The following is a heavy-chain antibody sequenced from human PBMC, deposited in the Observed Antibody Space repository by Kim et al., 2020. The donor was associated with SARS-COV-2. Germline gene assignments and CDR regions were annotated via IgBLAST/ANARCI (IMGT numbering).Heavy chain of an antibody. Sequence: SETLSLTCAVYGGSFSGYYWSWIRQPPGKGLEWIGEINHSGSTNYNPSLKSRVTISVDTSKNQFSLKLSSVTAADTAVYYCARHRVITIFGVVIIGYFDYWGQGTLVTVSS. CDR2: INHSGST. J-gene: IGHJ4*02. V-gene: IGHV4-34*01. CDR3: ARHRVITIFGVVIIGYFDY. CDR1: GGSFSGYY. D-gene: IGHD3-3*01.